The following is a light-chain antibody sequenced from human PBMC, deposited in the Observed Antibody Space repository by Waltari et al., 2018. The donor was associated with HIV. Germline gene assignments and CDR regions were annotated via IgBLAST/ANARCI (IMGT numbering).Light chain of an antibody. CDR1: SSDIGGSDY. CDR3: SSYTSSNTLWV. Sequence: HSALTQPASVSGSPGQSITISCSGTSSDIGGSDYVSWYQQHPGKAPKLIIYEVINRPSGVSYRFSGSKSGNTASLTISGLQAEDEADYYCSSYTSSNTLWVFGGGTKLTVL. CDR2: EVI. J-gene: IGLJ3*02. V-gene: IGLV2-14*01.